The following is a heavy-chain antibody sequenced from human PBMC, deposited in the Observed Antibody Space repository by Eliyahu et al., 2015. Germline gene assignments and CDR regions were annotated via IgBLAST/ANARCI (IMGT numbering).Heavy chain of an antibody. D-gene: IGHD2-2*01. V-gene: IGHV1-18*01. CDR1: GYIFTSYG. CDR3: ARALDEYAKLFDY. Sequence: QVQLVQSGAEVKRPGASVKVSCXASGYIFTSYGLSWVRQAPGQGLXWMGWITPHNGNTNYAQKLQGRVTMTTDTSTSTAYMELRSLRSDDTAVYYCARALDEYAKLFDYWGQGTLVTVSS. J-gene: IGHJ4*02. CDR2: ITPHNGNT.